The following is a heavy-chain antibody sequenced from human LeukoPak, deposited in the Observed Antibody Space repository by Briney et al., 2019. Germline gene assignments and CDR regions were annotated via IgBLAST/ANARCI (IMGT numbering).Heavy chain of an antibody. CDR2: NYYHGRT. CDR3: ARDHGGNWFDP. V-gene: IGHV4-61*01. D-gene: IGHD3-10*01. J-gene: IGHJ5*02. Sequence: PSETPSLPCTVSGGPLSSVRYYRSWIRQPPGKGLEWIGYNYYHGRTNYNPSLKSRDTISIDTSKNQFSLRLTSVTAADTAVYYCARDHGGNWFDPWGQGTLVTVSS. CDR1: GGPLSSVRYY.